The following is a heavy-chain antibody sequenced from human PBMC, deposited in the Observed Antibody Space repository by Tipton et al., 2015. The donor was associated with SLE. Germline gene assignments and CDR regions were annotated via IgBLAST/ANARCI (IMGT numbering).Heavy chain of an antibody. D-gene: IGHD1-7*01. J-gene: IGHJ4*02. V-gene: IGHV4-39*07. CDR3: TRVPRYNWNYIAD. CDR2: VYYTGSA. Sequence: TLSLTCTVSGDSISSSGYYLAWIRQPPGKGLEWLGSVYYTGSAFYNPSLKSRLTLSVDTSMNQFSLKLTSVTAADTAVYHCTRVPRYNWNYIADWGQGTLVSVSS. CDR1: GDSISSSGYY.